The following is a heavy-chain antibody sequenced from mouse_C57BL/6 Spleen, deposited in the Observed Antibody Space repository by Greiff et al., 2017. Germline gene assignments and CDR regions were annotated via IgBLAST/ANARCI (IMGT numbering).Heavy chain of an antibody. CDR2: IYPGSGST. CDR1: GYTFTSYW. V-gene: IGHV1-55*01. D-gene: IGHD2-1*01. CDR3: ARSTPHSCYFDY. Sequence: QVQLQQPGAELVKPGASVKMSCKASGYTFTSYWITWVKQRPGQGLEWIGDIYPGSGSTNYNEKFKSKATLTVDTSSSTAYMQLSSLTYEDSAVYYCARSTPHSCYFDYWGQGTTLTVSS. J-gene: IGHJ2*01.